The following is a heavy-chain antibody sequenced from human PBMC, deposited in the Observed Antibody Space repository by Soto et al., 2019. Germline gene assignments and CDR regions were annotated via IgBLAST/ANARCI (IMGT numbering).Heavy chain of an antibody. J-gene: IGHJ4*02. CDR3: AKDPDYGPY. V-gene: IGHV3-23*01. CDR1: GFTFSNYA. Sequence: GGSLRLSCAASGFTFSNYAMSWVRQAPGKGLEWVSAIGGGGGGTYYADSVKGRFTISRDNSKNTLYLQMNSLRAEDTAVYHCAKDPDYGPYWGQGTLVTVSS. CDR2: IGGGGGGT. D-gene: IGHD3-10*01.